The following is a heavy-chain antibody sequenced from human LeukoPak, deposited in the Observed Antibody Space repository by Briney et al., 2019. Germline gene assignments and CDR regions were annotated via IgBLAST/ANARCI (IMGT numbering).Heavy chain of an antibody. CDR2: IRYDGNNK. CDR3: AKEVAYSSSGLGY. CDR1: GFTFSSYG. V-gene: IGHV3-30*02. J-gene: IGHJ4*02. D-gene: IGHD6-6*01. Sequence: PGGSLRLSCAASGFTFSSYGMHWVRQAPGKGLEWVAFIRYDGNNKYYADSVKGRFTISRDNSKNTLYLQMNSLRAEDTAVYYCAKEVAYSSSGLGYWGQGTLVTVSS.